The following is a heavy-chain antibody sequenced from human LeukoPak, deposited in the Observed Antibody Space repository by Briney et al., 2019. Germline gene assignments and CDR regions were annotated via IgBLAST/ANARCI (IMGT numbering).Heavy chain of an antibody. V-gene: IGHV1-2*02. CDR1: VYTFTGYY. CDR2: INPNSGVP. Sequence: ASVKVSCKASVYTFTGYYMHWVRQAPGQGLEWMGWINPNSGVPNYAQKFQGRVTMTRDTSISTAYMELSRLRSDDTAVYYCARSNWNVVIDYWGQGTLVTVSS. CDR3: ARSNWNVVIDY. D-gene: IGHD1-1*01. J-gene: IGHJ4*02.